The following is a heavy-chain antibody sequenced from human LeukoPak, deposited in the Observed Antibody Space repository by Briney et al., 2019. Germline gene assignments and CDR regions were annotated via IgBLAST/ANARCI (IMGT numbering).Heavy chain of an antibody. CDR2: IRYDGINK. Sequence: GGSLRLSCAASKFTFSSYGMHWARQAPGKGLEWVAFIRYDGINKYYRDSVKGRFTISRDNSKNTLYLQMNSLRAEDTAVYYCAKVTGRSYSWQLGAEYYYYMDVWGKGTTVTVSS. CDR1: KFTFSSYG. CDR3: AKVTGRSYSWQLGAEYYYYMDV. J-gene: IGHJ6*03. V-gene: IGHV3-30*02. D-gene: IGHD3-16*02.